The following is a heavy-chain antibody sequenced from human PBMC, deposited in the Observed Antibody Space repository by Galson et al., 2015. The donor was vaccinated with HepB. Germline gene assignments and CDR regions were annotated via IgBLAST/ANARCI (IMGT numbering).Heavy chain of an antibody. Sequence: SLRLSCAASGFTFSSYAMHWVRQAPGKGLEWVAVISYDGSNKYYADSVKGRFTISRDNSKNTLYLQMNNLRAEDTAVYYCARDRGTGATINGMPDYWGQGTLVTVSS. CDR2: ISYDGSNK. D-gene: IGHD5-24*01. J-gene: IGHJ4*02. CDR1: GFTFSSYA. CDR3: ARDRGTGATINGMPDY. V-gene: IGHV3-30-3*01.